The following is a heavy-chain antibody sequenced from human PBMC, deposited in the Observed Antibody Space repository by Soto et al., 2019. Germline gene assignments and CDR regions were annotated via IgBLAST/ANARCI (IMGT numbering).Heavy chain of an antibody. J-gene: IGHJ6*02. D-gene: IGHD3-3*01. CDR1: GFPFSSYG. Sequence: GGSLRLSCAASGFPFSSYGMHWVRQAPGKGLDWVGVIWYDGSNKDYAESVKGRFTISRDNSKNMLYLQMNSLRADDTAVYYCARESGSGVLYYYGMDVWGQGTTVTVSS. V-gene: IGHV3-33*01. CDR3: ARESGSGVLYYYGMDV. CDR2: IWYDGSNK.